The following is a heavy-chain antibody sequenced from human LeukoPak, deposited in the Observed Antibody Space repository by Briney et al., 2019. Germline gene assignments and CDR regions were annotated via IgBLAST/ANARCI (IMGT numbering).Heavy chain of an antibody. CDR3: ARAIDWFDP. CDR2: IYHSGST. D-gene: IGHD2-21*01. CDR1: GGSISSYY. J-gene: IGHJ5*02. Sequence: QSSETLSLTCTVSGGSISSYYWGWIRQPPGKGLEWIGSIYHSGSTYYNPSLKSRVTISVDTSKNQFSLKLSSVTAADTAVYYCARAIDWFDPWGQGTLVTVSS. V-gene: IGHV4-38-2*02.